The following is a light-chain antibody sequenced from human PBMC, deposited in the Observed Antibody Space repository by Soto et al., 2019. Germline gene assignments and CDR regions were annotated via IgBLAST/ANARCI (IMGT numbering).Light chain of an antibody. CDR2: AAS. CDR1: QSISRY. Sequence: DSQMTQSPSSLSASVGDRVTITCRASQSISRYLNWYQQKLGKAPKLLIYAASSLQRGVPSRFSGSGSGTDFTLTINNLQPEDFATYYCQQSYSSPRITFGQGTRLEIK. V-gene: IGKV1-39*01. J-gene: IGKJ5*01. CDR3: QQSYSSPRIT.